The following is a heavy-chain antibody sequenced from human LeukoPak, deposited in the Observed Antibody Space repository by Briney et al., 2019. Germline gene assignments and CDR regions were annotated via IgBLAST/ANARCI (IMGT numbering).Heavy chain of an antibody. CDR2: FDPEDGET. D-gene: IGHD5-24*01. CDR3: ARHGRVGGQRWLQLTVRYFDY. V-gene: IGHV1-24*01. Sequence: ASVKVSCKVSGYTLTELSMHWVRQAPGKGLEWMGGFDPEDGETIYAQKFQGRVTMTEDTSTDTAYMELSSLRSEDTAVYYCARHGRVGGQRWLQLTVRYFDYWGQGTLVTVSS. J-gene: IGHJ4*02. CDR1: GYTLTELS.